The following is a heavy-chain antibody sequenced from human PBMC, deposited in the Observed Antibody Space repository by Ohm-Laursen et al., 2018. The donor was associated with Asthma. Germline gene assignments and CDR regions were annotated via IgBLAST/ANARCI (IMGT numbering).Heavy chain of an antibody. D-gene: IGHD4-23*01. CDR2: IYYGGRT. CDR1: GASISGGVYY. Sequence: TLSLTCTVSGASISGGVYYWSWIRQHPGKGLEWIGYIYYGGRTDYNPSLQSRVTISVDTSKNQFSLKLRSVTAADTAVYYCASSMYGGKSGGGDPFDYWGQGTLVTVSS. V-gene: IGHV4-31*03. CDR3: ASSMYGGKSGGGDPFDY. J-gene: IGHJ4*02.